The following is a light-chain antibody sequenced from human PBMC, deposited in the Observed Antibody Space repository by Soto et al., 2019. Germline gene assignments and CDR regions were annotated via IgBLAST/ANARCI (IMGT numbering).Light chain of an antibody. CDR3: QQYYSYPRA. CDR1: QSVGSC. Sequence: TQSPATPCLAPGERATLSCRASQSVGSCLAWYQQKPGKAPQVLIYAASTLQSGVPSRSSGSGSGTDFTLTISWPQSDDFATYYCQQYYSYPRAFGQGTKVDIK. CDR2: AAS. J-gene: IGKJ1*01. V-gene: IGKV1-8*01.